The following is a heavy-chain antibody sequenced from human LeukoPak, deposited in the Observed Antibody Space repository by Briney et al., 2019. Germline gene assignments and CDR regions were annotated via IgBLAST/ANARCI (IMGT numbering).Heavy chain of an antibody. CDR3: AKLHNLNSDY. D-gene: IGHD1-14*01. Sequence: QTGGSLRLSRAASGFTFSDYAMNWVRQAPGKGLEWVSTISGNGGNTYYAGSVKGRFTISRDNSKNTLYLQMNSLRAEDTAVYYCAKLHNLNSDYWGQETLVTVSS. CDR1: GFTFSDYA. J-gene: IGHJ4*02. CDR2: ISGNGGNT. V-gene: IGHV3-23*01.